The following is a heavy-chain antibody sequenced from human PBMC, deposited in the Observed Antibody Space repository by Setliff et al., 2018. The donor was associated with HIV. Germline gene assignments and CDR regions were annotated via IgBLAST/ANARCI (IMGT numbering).Heavy chain of an antibody. CDR1: GGSISSYY. Sequence: PSETLSLTCTVSGGSISSYYWSWIRQPPGKGLEWIGYNYNRGSTSSNPSLRSRVTISIDKSNNQFSLKVTSVTAADTAVYYCMRGRSITIFGVAYFDFWGQGTQVTVSS. J-gene: IGHJ4*02. D-gene: IGHD3-3*01. CDR2: NYNRGST. V-gene: IGHV4-59*08. CDR3: MRGRSITIFGVAYFDF.